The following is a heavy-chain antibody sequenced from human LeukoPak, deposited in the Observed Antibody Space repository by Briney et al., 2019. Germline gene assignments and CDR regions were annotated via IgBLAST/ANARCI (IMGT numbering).Heavy chain of an antibody. Sequence: PGGSLRLSCAASGFTFSSYAMHWVRQAPGKGLEWVAVISYDGSNKYYADSVKGRFTISRDNSKNTLYLQTNSLRAEDTAVYYCARDLIRDSGSYLGLDYWGQGTLVTVSS. CDR1: GFTFSSYA. J-gene: IGHJ4*02. CDR3: ARDLIRDSGSYLGLDY. V-gene: IGHV3-30-3*01. CDR2: ISYDGSNK. D-gene: IGHD1-26*01.